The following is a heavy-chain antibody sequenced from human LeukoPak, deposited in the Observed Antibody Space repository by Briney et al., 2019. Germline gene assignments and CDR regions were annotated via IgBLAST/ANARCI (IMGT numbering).Heavy chain of an antibody. CDR1: GVIVRSNY. J-gene: IGHJ2*01. CDR2: LYHGGST. V-gene: IGHV3-53*01. D-gene: IGHD2-8*01. CDR3: AKEISPSVSHWYFDL. Sequence: PGGSLRLSCVGSGVIVRSNYMTWVRQAPGKGLEWVSILYHGGSTYYADSVKGRFTISTDNSKNTLYLQMNSLRAEDTAVYFCAKEISPSVSHWYFDLWGRGTLVTVSS.